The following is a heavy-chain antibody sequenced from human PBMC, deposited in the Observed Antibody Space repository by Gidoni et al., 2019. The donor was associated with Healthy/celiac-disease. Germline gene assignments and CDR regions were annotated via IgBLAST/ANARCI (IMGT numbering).Heavy chain of an antibody. CDR1: GGSISSYY. CDR2: SYTSGSP. D-gene: IGHD2-2*01. Sequence: QVQLQESGPGLVKPSETLSLTCTVSGGSISSYYWSWIRQPAGKGLEWIGRSYTSGSPNYNPSLKSRVTMSVDTSKNQFSLKLSSVTAADTAVYYCARADRRYCSSTSCYLRGFDPWGQGTLVTVSS. CDR3: ARADRRYCSSTSCYLRGFDP. J-gene: IGHJ5*02. V-gene: IGHV4-4*07.